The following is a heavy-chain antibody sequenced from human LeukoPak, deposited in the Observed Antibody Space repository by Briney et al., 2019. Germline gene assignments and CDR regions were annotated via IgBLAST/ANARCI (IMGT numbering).Heavy chain of an antibody. D-gene: IGHD6-19*01. CDR3: ARVVAVAGNDY. CDR1: GFTFSSYS. CDR2: ISSSSSYI. Sequence: GGSLRLSCAASGFTFSSYSMNWVRQAPGKGLEWVSSISSSSSYIYYADSVKGRFTISRDNAKNSLYLQMNSLRAEDTAVYHCARVVAVAGNDYWGQGTLVTVSS. J-gene: IGHJ4*02. V-gene: IGHV3-21*01.